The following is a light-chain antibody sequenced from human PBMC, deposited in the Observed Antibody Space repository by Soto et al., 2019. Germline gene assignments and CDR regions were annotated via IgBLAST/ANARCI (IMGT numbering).Light chain of an antibody. CDR2: GAS. Sequence: MVLTQSHGTLSLSPGERATLSCRASQSFNSIYLAWYQQKPGQAPRLLIYGASSRATGIPDRFSGSGSGTDFTLTISRLEPEDFAVYYCHQYDSWTFGQGTKVDVK. CDR3: HQYDSWT. J-gene: IGKJ1*01. V-gene: IGKV3-20*01. CDR1: QSFNSIY.